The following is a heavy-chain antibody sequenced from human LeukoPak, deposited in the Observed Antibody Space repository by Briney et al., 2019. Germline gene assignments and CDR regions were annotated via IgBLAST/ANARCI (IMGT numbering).Heavy chain of an antibody. Sequence: SETLSLTCTVFGGSISSGGYYWSWIRQHPGKGLEWIGYIYYSGSTYYNPSLKSRVTISVDTSKNQFSLKLSSVTAADTAVYYCARVSSLWFGELSSFDYWGQGTLVTVSS. J-gene: IGHJ4*02. D-gene: IGHD3-10*01. CDR1: GGSISSGGYY. CDR3: ARVSSLWFGELSSFDY. V-gene: IGHV4-31*03. CDR2: IYYSGST.